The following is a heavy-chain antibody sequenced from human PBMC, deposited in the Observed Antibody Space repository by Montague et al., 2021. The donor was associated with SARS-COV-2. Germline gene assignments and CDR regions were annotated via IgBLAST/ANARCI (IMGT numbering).Heavy chain of an antibody. Sequence: SETLSLTCAVYGGSLSGYYWSWIRQAPGKGLEWIGEINHSRSTNXNPSLKSRVTMSLDTSKNQFSLNLSSVTAADTAVYYCARDIAVAGLFDYWGQGTLVTVSS. CDR2: INHSRST. J-gene: IGHJ4*02. CDR1: GGSLSGYY. D-gene: IGHD6-19*01. V-gene: IGHV4-34*01. CDR3: ARDIAVAGLFDY.